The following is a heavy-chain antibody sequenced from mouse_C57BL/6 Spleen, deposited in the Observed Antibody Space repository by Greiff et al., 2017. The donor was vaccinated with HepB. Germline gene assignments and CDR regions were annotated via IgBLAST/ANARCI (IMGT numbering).Heavy chain of an antibody. J-gene: IGHJ3*01. Sequence: QVQLQQPGAELVKPGASVKVSCKASGYTFTSYWMHWVKQRPGQGLEWIGRIHPSDSDTNYNQKFKGKATLTEDKSSSTAYMQLSSLTSEDSAVYYCANGYGSSYTAWFGCWGKGTLVTVSA. CDR1: GYTFTSYW. V-gene: IGHV1-74*01. CDR3: ANGYGSSYTAWFGC. CDR2: IHPSDSDT. D-gene: IGHD1-1*01.